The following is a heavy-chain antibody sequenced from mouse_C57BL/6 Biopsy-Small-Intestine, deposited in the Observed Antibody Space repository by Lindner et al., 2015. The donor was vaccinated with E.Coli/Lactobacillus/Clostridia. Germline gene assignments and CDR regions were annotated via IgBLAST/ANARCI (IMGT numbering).Heavy chain of an antibody. V-gene: IGHV14-4*01. J-gene: IGHJ4*01. Sequence: EVQLQESGAELVRPGASVKLSCTPPGFNIKDDYMHWVKQRPEQGLEWIGWIDPENGDTEYASKFQGKATITADTSSNTAYLQLSSLTSEDTAVYYCTLGDREGYYYAMDYWGQGTSVTVSS. CDR3: TLGDREGYYYAMDY. D-gene: IGHD2-14*01. CDR2: IDPENGDT. CDR1: GFNIKDDY.